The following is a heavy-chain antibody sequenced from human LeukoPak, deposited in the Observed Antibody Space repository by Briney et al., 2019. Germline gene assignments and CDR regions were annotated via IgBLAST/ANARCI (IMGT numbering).Heavy chain of an antibody. D-gene: IGHD6-19*01. V-gene: IGHV4-34*01. CDR1: GGSFSGYY. J-gene: IGHJ4*02. Sequence: SSETLSLTCAVYGGSFSGYYWSWIRQPPGKGLEWIGEINHSGSTNYNPSLKSLVTISVDTSKNQFSLKLSSVTAADTAVYYCARGLAVGYFDYWGQGTLVTVSS. CDR2: INHSGST. CDR3: ARGLAVGYFDY.